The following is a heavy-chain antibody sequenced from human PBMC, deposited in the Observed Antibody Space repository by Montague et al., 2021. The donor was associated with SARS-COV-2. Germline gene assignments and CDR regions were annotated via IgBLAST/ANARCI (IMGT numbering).Heavy chain of an antibody. CDR1: GGSFSGYY. V-gene: IGHV4-34*01. CDR2: INHSGTT. Sequence: SETLSLTCAVYGGSFSGYYWNWIRQPPGKGLEWIGDINHSGTTNYNPSLKSRVTISVDTSKNQFSLKLSSVTAADTAVYYCARGVVVAVHRDYPARRGWFDPWGQGTLVSVSS. D-gene: IGHD2-15*01. CDR3: ARGVVVAVHRDYPARRGWFDP. J-gene: IGHJ5*02.